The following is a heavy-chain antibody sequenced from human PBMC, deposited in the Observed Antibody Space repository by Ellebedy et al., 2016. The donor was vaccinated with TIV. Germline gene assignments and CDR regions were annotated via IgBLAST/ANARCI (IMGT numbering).Heavy chain of an antibody. CDR3: AREGSGYYINY. CDR1: GFTFSSYG. J-gene: IGHJ4*02. Sequence: GGSLRLXCAASGFTFSSYGMHWVRQAPGKGLEWVANIKEDGSERYYVDSVKGRFTISRDNAKNSLYLQMNSLRAEDTALYYCAREGSGYYINYWGQGTLVTVSS. D-gene: IGHD3-22*01. V-gene: IGHV3-7*01. CDR2: IKEDGSER.